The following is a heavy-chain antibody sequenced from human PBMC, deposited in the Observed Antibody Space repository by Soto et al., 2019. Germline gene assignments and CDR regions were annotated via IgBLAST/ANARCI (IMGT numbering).Heavy chain of an antibody. J-gene: IGHJ4*02. Sequence: EVQLLESRGGLVQPGGSLTVSCVASGFTFDAHPMSWVRLAPGKGLEWVSTISGYGGSTFYPDSLKGRFVISRDNSKNTLYLQINTLRAEDTAIYFCAKQRTTVTTSFDYWGRGTLVTVSS. V-gene: IGHV3-23*01. CDR3: AKQRTTVTTSFDY. D-gene: IGHD4-17*01. CDR2: ISGYGGST. CDR1: GFTFDAHP.